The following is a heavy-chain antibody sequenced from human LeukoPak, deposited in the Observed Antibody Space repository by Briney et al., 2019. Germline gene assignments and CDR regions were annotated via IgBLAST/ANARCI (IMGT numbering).Heavy chain of an antibody. D-gene: IGHD3-22*01. Sequence: PGGSLRLSCAASGFIFGSYALSWVRQAPGKGLEWVSAISGSGGSTYYADSVKGRFTISRDNSKNTLYLQMNSLRAEDTAVYYCAKDLILYDSSGPFDYWGQGTLVTVSS. CDR1: GFIFGSYA. CDR2: ISGSGGST. J-gene: IGHJ4*02. CDR3: AKDLILYDSSGPFDY. V-gene: IGHV3-23*01.